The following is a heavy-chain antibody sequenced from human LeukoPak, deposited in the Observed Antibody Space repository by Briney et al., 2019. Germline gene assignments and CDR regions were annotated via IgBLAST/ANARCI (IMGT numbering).Heavy chain of an antibody. CDR1: GGTFSSYA. D-gene: IGHD4-23*01. J-gene: IGHJ4*02. Sequence: SVKLSCKASGGTFSSYAISWVRQAPGQGLELMGRIIPIFGTANYAQKFQGRVTITTDESTSTAYMELSRLRSEDTAVYYCLVSPLTTLAVDYWAQGTLVTVSS. V-gene: IGHV1-69*05. CDR3: LVSPLTTLAVDY. CDR2: IIPIFGTA.